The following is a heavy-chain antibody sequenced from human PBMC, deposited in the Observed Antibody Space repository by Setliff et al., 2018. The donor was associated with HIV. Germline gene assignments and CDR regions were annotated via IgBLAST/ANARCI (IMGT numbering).Heavy chain of an antibody. D-gene: IGHD6-19*01. CDR1: GGSFSGYH. J-gene: IGHJ4*02. Sequence: PSETLSLTCAVYGGSFSGYHWSWIRQSPGKGLEWIGEMFHSGTTKYNPSLKNRVTISLDRSKNQFSLKLTSMSAADTAVYYCAGESALSGQSDWGQGILVTVSS. CDR3: AGESALSGQSD. CDR2: MFHSGTT. V-gene: IGHV4-34*12.